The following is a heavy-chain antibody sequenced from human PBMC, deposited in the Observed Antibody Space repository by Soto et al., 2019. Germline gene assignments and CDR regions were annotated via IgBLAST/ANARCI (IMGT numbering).Heavy chain of an antibody. Sequence: EVELVESGGGLVKPGGSLRLSCLASRFRFSDYTMTWVRQAPGKGLEWVSSISIISTYIYYGDSVKGRFTISRYNDKNSLYLQMNSLRVDDTAVYYCAIRGSEVTTGGGALDMWGQGTMVTVSS. V-gene: IGHV3-21*01. J-gene: IGHJ3*02. CDR3: AIRGSEVTTGGGALDM. CDR1: RFRFSDYT. D-gene: IGHD4-17*01. CDR2: ISIISTYI.